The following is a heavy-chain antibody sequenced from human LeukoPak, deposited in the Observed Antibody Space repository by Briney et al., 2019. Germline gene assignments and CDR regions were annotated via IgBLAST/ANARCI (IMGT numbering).Heavy chain of an antibody. CDR3: ARAFLPHSPADYYYYGMDV. CDR1: GFSFSNYE. Sequence: PGGSLRLSCAASGFSFSNYEMNWVRQAPGKGLEWVSFISSSGSLIYYADSVKGRFTISRDNAKNSLYLQMNSLRAEDTAVYYCARAFLPHSPADYYYYGMDVWGQGTTVTVSS. CDR2: ISSSGSLI. V-gene: IGHV3-48*03. D-gene: IGHD2/OR15-2a*01. J-gene: IGHJ6*02.